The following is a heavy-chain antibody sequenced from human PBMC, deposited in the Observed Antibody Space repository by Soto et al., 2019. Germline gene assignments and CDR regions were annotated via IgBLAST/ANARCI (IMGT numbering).Heavy chain of an antibody. CDR1: GFGFSTFS. Sequence: GGSLRLSCAASGFGFSTFSINWVRQAPGKGLEWLSSISSSSSYIYYADSVKGRFTISRDNAKNSLYLQMNSLRAEDTAVYYCARASYYYDSSGYPYFDYWGQGTLVTVSS. J-gene: IGHJ4*02. CDR3: ARASYYYDSSGYPYFDY. V-gene: IGHV3-21*01. D-gene: IGHD3-22*01. CDR2: ISSSSSYI.